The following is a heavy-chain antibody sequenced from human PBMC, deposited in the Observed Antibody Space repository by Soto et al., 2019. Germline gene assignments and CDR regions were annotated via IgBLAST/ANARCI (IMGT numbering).Heavy chain of an antibody. J-gene: IGHJ5*02. V-gene: IGHV4-31*03. D-gene: IGHD4-17*01. Sequence: QVQLQESGPGLVKPSQTLSLTCTVSGGSISSGSYYWTWIRQHPGKGLEWIGYIDYSGSTYYNPSLKSRVTLSGDPSKNQFSLKLNSVTAADTAVYYCARTTTYNWFDPWGQGTLVTVSS. CDR2: IDYSGST. CDR1: GGSISSGSYY. CDR3: ARTTTYNWFDP.